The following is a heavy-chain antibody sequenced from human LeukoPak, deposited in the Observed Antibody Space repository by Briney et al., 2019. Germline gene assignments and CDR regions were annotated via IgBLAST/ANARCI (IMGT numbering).Heavy chain of an antibody. Sequence: GGSLRLSCAASGFIVSSNYMSWVRQAPGKGLEWVSVIYSGSSTYYADSVKGRFTISRDNSKNTLYLQMNSLRAEDTAVYYCARVGVLELRGFDYWGQGTLVTVSS. D-gene: IGHD1-7*01. J-gene: IGHJ4*02. CDR3: ARVGVLELRGFDY. CDR2: IYSGSST. CDR1: GFIVSSNY. V-gene: IGHV3-53*01.